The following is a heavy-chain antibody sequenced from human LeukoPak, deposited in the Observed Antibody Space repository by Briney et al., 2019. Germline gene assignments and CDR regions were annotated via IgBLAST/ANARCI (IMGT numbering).Heavy chain of an antibody. J-gene: IGHJ4*02. CDR2: IYYSGGT. Sequence: SETLSLTCTVSGGSISSTSYYWGWIRQPPGKGLKWIGSIYYSGGTYYNPSLKSRVTISVDTSKNQFSLKLSSVTAADTAVYYCAHHIAVAGLFDYWGQGTLVTVSS. CDR3: AHHIAVAGLFDY. V-gene: IGHV4-39*07. D-gene: IGHD6-19*01. CDR1: GGSISSTSYY.